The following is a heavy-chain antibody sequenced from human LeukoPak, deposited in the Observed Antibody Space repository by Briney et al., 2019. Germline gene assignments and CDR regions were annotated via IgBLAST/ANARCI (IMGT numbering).Heavy chain of an antibody. CDR3: AKDTESGCSYGPAFDY. Sequence: GGSLRLSCAASGFTFSSYSMSWVRQAPGKGLEWVSSISSSSSYIYYADSVKGRFTISRDNAKNSLYLQMNSLRAEDTALYYCAKDTESGCSYGPAFDYWGQGTLVTVSS. CDR2: ISSSSSYI. CDR1: GFTFSSYS. D-gene: IGHD5-18*01. V-gene: IGHV3-21*04. J-gene: IGHJ4*02.